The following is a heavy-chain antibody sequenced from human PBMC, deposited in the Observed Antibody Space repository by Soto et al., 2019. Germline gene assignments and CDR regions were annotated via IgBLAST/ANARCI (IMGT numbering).Heavy chain of an antibody. Sequence: PVGSLRLSCAASGFTFSSYAMSWVRQAPGKGLEWVSAISGSGGSTYYADSVKGRFTISRDNSKNTLYLQMNSLRAEDTAVYYCAKDVGPGSNYYYGMDVWGQGTTVTVSS. D-gene: IGHD1-26*01. CDR1: GFTFSSYA. CDR2: ISGSGGST. CDR3: AKDVGPGSNYYYGMDV. V-gene: IGHV3-23*01. J-gene: IGHJ6*02.